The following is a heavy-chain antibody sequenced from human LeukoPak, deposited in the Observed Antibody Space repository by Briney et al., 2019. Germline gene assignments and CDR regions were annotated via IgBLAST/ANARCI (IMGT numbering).Heavy chain of an antibody. Sequence: GGSLRLSCAASGFTFDDYAMHWVRQAPGKGLEWVSLISWDGGSTYYADSVKGRFTISRGNSKNPLYLQMNSLRAEDTALYYCAKDRDSSGDYYFDYWGQGTLFTVSS. CDR3: AKDRDSSGDYYFDY. D-gene: IGHD3-22*01. V-gene: IGHV3-43D*03. CDR1: GFTFDDYA. J-gene: IGHJ4*02. CDR2: ISWDGGST.